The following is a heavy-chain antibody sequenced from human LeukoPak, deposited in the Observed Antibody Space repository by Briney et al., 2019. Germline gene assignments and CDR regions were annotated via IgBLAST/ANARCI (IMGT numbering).Heavy chain of an antibody. CDR3: AKRGVVIRVILVGFHKQAYYFDS. V-gene: IGHV3-23*01. J-gene: IGHJ4*02. CDR2: ISDSGGAT. D-gene: IGHD3-22*01. Sequence: GGSLRLSCAVSGITLSNYGVSWVRQAPGKGLEGVAGISDSGGATNYADSVKGRFTISRDNRKNTLYLQMNSLRAEDTAVYFCAKRGVVIRVILVGFHKQAYYFDSWGQGALVTVSS. CDR1: GITLSNYG.